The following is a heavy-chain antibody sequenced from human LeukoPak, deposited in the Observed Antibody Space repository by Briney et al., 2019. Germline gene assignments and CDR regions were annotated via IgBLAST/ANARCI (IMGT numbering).Heavy chain of an antibody. Sequence: ASVKVSCKASGYTFTSYYMHWVRQAPGQGLEWMGIINPSGGSTSYAQKFQGRVTMTRDTSTSTVYMELSSLRSEDTAVYYCATMVGLLALFDYWGQGTLVTVSS. V-gene: IGHV1-46*01. CDR3: ATMVGLLALFDY. J-gene: IGHJ4*02. CDR2: INPSGGST. D-gene: IGHD3-22*01. CDR1: GYTFTSYY.